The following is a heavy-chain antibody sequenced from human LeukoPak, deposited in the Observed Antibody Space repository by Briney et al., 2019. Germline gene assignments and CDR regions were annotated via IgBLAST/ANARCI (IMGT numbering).Heavy chain of an antibody. Sequence: SETLSLTRTVSGGSISSSSYYWGWIRQPPGKGLEWIGSIYYSGSTYYNPSLKSRVTISVDTSKNQFSLKLSSVTAADTAVYYCARHGAASFDYWGQGTLVTVSS. J-gene: IGHJ4*02. D-gene: IGHD2-15*01. CDR2: IYYSGST. CDR3: ARHGAASFDY. CDR1: GGSISSSSYY. V-gene: IGHV4-39*01.